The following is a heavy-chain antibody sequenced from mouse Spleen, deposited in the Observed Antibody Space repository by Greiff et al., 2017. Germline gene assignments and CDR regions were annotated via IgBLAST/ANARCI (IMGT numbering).Heavy chain of an antibody. CDR3: ERPFTTANWYFDV. CDR2: IDTSDSYT. CDR1: GYTFTDYW. Sequence: QVQLQQPGAELVMPGASVKMSCKASGYTFTDYWMHWVKQRPGQGLEWIGAIDTSDSYTSYNQKLKGKATLTVDESSSTAYMQLSRLTSEHSAVYYCERPFTTANWYFDVWGTGTTVTVSS. J-gene: IGHJ1*03. V-gene: IGHV1-69*01. D-gene: IGHD1-2*01.